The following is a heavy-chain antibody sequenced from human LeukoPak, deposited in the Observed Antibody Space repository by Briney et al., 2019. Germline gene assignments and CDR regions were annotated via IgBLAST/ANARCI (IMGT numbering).Heavy chain of an antibody. CDR1: GGSITPYY. D-gene: IGHD4-17*01. CDR3: ARNMGGYGDYTYFDY. J-gene: IGHJ4*02. V-gene: IGHV4-59*01. Sequence: SETLSLTCAVSGGSITPYYWSWTRQPPGRGLEWIGYIYYTGSTKYSPSLKSRVTISVDSSKDQFSLKLSSVTAADTAVYYCARNMGGYGDYTYFDYWGQGTLVTVSS. CDR2: IYYTGST.